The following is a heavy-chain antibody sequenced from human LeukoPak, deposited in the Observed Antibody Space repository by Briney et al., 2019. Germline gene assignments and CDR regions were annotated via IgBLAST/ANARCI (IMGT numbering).Heavy chain of an antibody. V-gene: IGHV3-74*01. CDR2: INSDGSST. D-gene: IGHD3-16*01. J-gene: IGHJ5*02. CDR1: GFTFSSYW. Sequence: GGSLRLSCAASGFTFSSYWMHWVRQAPGKGLVWVSRINSDGSSTGYADSLKGRFTISRDNAKNTLDLQMNRLRAEDTAVYYCAKDDNYLRFLSWGQGTLVTVSS. CDR3: AKDDNYLRFLS.